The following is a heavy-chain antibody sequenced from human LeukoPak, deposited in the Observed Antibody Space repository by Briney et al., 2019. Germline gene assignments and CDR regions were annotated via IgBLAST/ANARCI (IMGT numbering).Heavy chain of an antibody. CDR3: AKNDGFWSGLSYYYYYMDV. Sequence: GGSLRLSCAASGFTFSSYGMTWVRQAPGKGLEWVSYISNSSSTIYYADSVKGRFTISRDNAKNSLYLQLNSLRAEDTAVYYCAKNDGFWSGLSYYYYYMDVWGKGTTVTVSS. CDR2: ISNSSSTI. V-gene: IGHV3-48*01. J-gene: IGHJ6*03. D-gene: IGHD3-3*01. CDR1: GFTFSSYG.